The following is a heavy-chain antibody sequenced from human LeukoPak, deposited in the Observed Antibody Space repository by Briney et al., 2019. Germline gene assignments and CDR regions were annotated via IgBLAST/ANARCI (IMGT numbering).Heavy chain of an antibody. Sequence: SETLSLTCTVSGGSISSGNFYWGWIRQPPGKGLEWIASIHYFGTTYYNPSLKSRVTISVDTSKNHFSLKLSSVTAADTAVYYCARERIAFDIWGQGTMVTVSS. CDR1: GGSISSGNFY. V-gene: IGHV4-39*02. CDR3: ARERIAFDI. CDR2: IHYFGTT. D-gene: IGHD2/OR15-2a*01. J-gene: IGHJ3*02.